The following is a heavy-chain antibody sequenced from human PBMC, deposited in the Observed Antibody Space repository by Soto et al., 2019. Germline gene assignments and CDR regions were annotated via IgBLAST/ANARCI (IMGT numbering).Heavy chain of an antibody. CDR1: GFTFSSYA. CDR2: ISGSGGST. CDR3: AKDVGIAAAGIDY. D-gene: IGHD6-13*01. V-gene: IGHV3-23*01. J-gene: IGHJ4*02. Sequence: EVQLLESGGGLVQPGGSLRLSCAASGFTFSSYAMSWVRPAPGKGLEWGSAISGSGGSTYYADSVKGRFTISRDNSKNTLYLQMNSLRAEATAVYYCAKDVGIAAAGIDYWGQGTRVTVSS.